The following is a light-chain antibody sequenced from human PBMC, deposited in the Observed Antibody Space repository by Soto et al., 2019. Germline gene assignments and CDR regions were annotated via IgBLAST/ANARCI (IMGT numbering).Light chain of an antibody. CDR1: HSVSSSY. CDR3: QQYGSSPPWT. Sequence: EIVLTQSPGTLSLSPGERATLSCRASHSVSSSYLAWYQQKPGQAPRLRIYGASSRATGIPDRFSGSGSVTDFTLTISALEAEDFAVYYCQQYGSSPPWTFGLGTKVEIK. V-gene: IGKV3-20*01. CDR2: GAS. J-gene: IGKJ1*01.